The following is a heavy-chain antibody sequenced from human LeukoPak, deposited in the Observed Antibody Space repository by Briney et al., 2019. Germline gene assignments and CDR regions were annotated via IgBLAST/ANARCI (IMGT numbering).Heavy chain of an antibody. CDR2: IWYDGTNK. D-gene: IGHD4-17*01. V-gene: IGHV3-33*01. Sequence: GGSLRLSCAASGFTFSNYGMHWVRQAPGKGLEWVAVIWYDGTNKYYADSVKGRFTISRDNSKNTLYLQMNSLRAEDTAVYYCARLYGDAPSLDYWGQGTLVTVSS. J-gene: IGHJ4*02. CDR1: GFTFSNYG. CDR3: ARLYGDAPSLDY.